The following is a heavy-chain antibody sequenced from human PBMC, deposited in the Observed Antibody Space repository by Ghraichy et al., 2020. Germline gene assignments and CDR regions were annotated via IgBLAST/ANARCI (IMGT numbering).Heavy chain of an antibody. CDR3: ARGPPGGTSPYRYYGMDV. D-gene: IGHD2-15*01. CDR1: GFTFSDHY. CDR2: IRNKANSYTT. J-gene: IGHJ6*02. V-gene: IGHV3-72*01. Sequence: GGSLRLSCAASGFTFSDHYMDWVRQAPGKGLEWVGRIRNKANSYTTEFAASVKGRFTISRDDSKNSLYLQMDSLKTEDTAVYYCARGPPGGTSPYRYYGMDVWGQGTTVTVSS.